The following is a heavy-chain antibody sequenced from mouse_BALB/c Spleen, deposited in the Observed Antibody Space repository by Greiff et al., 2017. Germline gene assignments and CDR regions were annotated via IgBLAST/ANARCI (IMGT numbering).Heavy chain of an antibody. CDR3: TREGTTVSFDY. J-gene: IGHJ2*01. D-gene: IGHD1-1*01. V-gene: IGHV5-6-4*01. CDR2: ISSGGSYT. CDR1: GFTFSSYT. Sequence: EVMLVESGGGLVKPGGSLKLSCAASGFTFSSYTMSWVRQTPEKRLEWVATISSGGSYTYYPDSVKGRFTISRDNAKNTLYLQMSSLKSEDTAMYYCTREGTTVSFDYWGQGTTLTVSS.